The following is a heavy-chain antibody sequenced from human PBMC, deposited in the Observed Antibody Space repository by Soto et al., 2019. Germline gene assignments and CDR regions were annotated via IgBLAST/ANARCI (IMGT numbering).Heavy chain of an antibody. J-gene: IGHJ6*02. D-gene: IGHD1-26*01. CDR2: ISGSGGST. Sequence: VQLLESGGGLVQPGGSLRLSCAASGFTFSSYAMSWVRQAPGKGLEWVSAISGSGGSTYYADSVKGRFTISRDNSKNTLYLQMNSLRAEDTAVYYCAKARSGSYPYYYYGMDVWGQGTTVTVSS. V-gene: IGHV3-23*01. CDR3: AKARSGSYPYYYYGMDV. CDR1: GFTFSSYA.